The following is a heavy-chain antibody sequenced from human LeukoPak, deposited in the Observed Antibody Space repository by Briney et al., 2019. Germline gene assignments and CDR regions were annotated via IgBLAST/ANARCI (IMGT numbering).Heavy chain of an antibody. Sequence: PSETLSLTCGVYGGSFSGYYWSWIRQPPGKGLEWIGEINHSGSTNYNPSLKSRVTISVDTSKNQFSLKLSSVTAADTAVYYCARGDVVVPAALTYWGQGTLVTVSS. V-gene: IGHV4-34*01. CDR2: INHSGST. D-gene: IGHD2-2*01. CDR1: GGSFSGYY. CDR3: ARGDVVVPAALTY. J-gene: IGHJ4*02.